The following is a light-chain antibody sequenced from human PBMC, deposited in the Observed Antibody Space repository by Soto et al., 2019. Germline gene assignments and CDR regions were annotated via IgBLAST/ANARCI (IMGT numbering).Light chain of an antibody. J-gene: IGLJ1*01. CDR3: SLYTSENTEV. CDR1: STDLVSYNR. CDR2: EAS. Sequence: QSALTQPPSVSGSPGQSVTISCTGTSTDLVSYNRVSWYQQPPGTAPKLIIYEASNRPSGVPDRFSGSKSGNTASLTISGLQAADEADYDCSLYTSENTEVFGSGTKGTV. V-gene: IGLV2-18*01.